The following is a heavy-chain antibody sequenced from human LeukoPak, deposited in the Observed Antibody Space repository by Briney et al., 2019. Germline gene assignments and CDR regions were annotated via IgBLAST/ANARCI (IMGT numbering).Heavy chain of an antibody. D-gene: IGHD2-15*01. CDR2: ISAYNGNT. CDR1: GYTFTSYG. V-gene: IGHV1-18*01. CDR3: ARVLSGGDIVVVVAATDY. Sequence: ASVKVSCKASGYTFTSYGISWVRQAPGQGLEWMGWISAYNGNTNYAQKLQGRVTMTTDTSTSTAYMELRSLRSDDTAVYYCARVLSGGDIVVVVAATDYWGQGTLVTVSS. J-gene: IGHJ4*02.